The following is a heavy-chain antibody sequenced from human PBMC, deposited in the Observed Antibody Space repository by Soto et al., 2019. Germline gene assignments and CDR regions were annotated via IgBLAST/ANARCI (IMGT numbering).Heavy chain of an antibody. CDR2: IYYSETT. CDR1: GGSVSSGSYY. Sequence: QVQLQESGPGLVKPSETLSLTCTVSGGSVSSGSYYWSWIRQPPGKGLEWIGYIYYSETTNYNPSLQSRVTISVDTSTNQFSLKLNSVTAADTAVYYCASYNWNDDGDYWGQGTLVTVSS. J-gene: IGHJ4*02. V-gene: IGHV4-61*01. CDR3: ASYNWNDDGDY. D-gene: IGHD1-20*01.